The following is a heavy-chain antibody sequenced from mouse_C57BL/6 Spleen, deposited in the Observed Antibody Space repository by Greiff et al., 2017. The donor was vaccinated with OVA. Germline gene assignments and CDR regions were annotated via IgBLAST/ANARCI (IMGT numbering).Heavy chain of an antibody. CDR1: GYTFTDYY. J-gene: IGHJ4*01. D-gene: IGHD3-3*01. V-gene: IGHV1-26*01. CDR2: INPNNGGT. CDR3: ARGHPAMDY. Sequence: VQLQQSGPELVKPGASVKISCKASGYTFTDYYMNWVKQSHGKSLEWIGDINPNNGGTSYNQQFKGKATLTVDKSSSTAYMELRSLTSEDSAVYYCARGHPAMDYWGQGTSVTVSS.